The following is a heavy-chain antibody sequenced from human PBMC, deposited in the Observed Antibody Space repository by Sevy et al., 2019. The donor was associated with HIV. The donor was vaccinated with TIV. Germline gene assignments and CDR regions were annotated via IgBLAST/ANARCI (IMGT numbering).Heavy chain of an antibody. J-gene: IGHJ3*02. CDR3: ARTVEMATISAFDI. CDR2: ISSRSSYI. CDR1: GFTFSSYS. D-gene: IGHD5-12*01. Sequence: GGSLRLSCAASGFTFSSYSMNWVRQAPGKGLEWVSSISSRSSYIYYADSVKGRFTISRDNAKNSLYLQMNSLRAEDTAVYYCARTVEMATISAFDIWGQGTMVTVSS. V-gene: IGHV3-21*01.